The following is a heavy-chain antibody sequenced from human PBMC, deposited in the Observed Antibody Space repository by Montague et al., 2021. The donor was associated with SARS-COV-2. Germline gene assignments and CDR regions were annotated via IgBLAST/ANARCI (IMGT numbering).Heavy chain of an antibody. CDR3: AREKRHYCSSTSCYDNYYYYYCMDV. CDR1: GGSISSGGYY. V-gene: IGHV4-31*03. J-gene: IGHJ6*02. CDR2: IYYSGST. Sequence: TLSLTCTVSGGSISSGGYYWSWIRQHPGKGLEWIGYIYYSGSTYYNPSLKSRVTISVDTSKNQFSLKLSSVTAADTAVYYCAREKRHYCSSTSCYDNYYYYYCMDVWGQGTTVTVSS. D-gene: IGHD2-2*01.